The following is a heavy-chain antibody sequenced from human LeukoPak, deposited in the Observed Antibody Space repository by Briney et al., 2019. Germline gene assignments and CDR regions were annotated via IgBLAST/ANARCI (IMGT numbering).Heavy chain of an antibody. Sequence: GGSLRLSCAASGFTFSSYSMNWVRQAPGKELEWISYISSASNTIYYADSVKGRFTISRDNAKNSVYLQMNSLRAEDTAMYYCARDGWFGDYNWFDPWGQGTLVTVSS. CDR2: ISSASNTI. J-gene: IGHJ5*02. D-gene: IGHD3-10*01. CDR3: ARDGWFGDYNWFDP. V-gene: IGHV3-48*01. CDR1: GFTFSSYS.